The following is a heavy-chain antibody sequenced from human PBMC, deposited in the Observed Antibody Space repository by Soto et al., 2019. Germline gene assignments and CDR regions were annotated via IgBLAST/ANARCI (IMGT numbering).Heavy chain of an antibody. CDR1: GFTFSSYA. CDR3: AKQPGYYDFWSGYYRDLYYYYYMDV. CDR2: ISGSGGST. Sequence: LRLSCAASGFTFSSYAMSWVRQAPGKGLEWVSAISGSGGSTYYADSVKGRFTISRDNSKNTLYLQMNSLRAEDTAVYYCAKQPGYYDFWSGYYRDLYYYYYMDVWGKGTTVTVSS. J-gene: IGHJ6*03. V-gene: IGHV3-23*01. D-gene: IGHD3-3*01.